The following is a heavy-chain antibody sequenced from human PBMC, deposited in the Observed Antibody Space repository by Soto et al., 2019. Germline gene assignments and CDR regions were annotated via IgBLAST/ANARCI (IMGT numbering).Heavy chain of an antibody. V-gene: IGHV4-4*02. CDR2: IYHSGST. J-gene: IGHJ4*02. Sequence: QVQLQESGPGLVKPSGTLSLTCAVSGGSISSSNWWSWVRRPPGKGLEWIGEIYHSGSTNYNPSLKSRVTISGDKSKNQFSLKLSSVTAADTAVYYCARKQQLVPYPYYFDYWGQGTLVTVSS. D-gene: IGHD6-13*01. CDR1: GGSISSSNW. CDR3: ARKQQLVPYPYYFDY.